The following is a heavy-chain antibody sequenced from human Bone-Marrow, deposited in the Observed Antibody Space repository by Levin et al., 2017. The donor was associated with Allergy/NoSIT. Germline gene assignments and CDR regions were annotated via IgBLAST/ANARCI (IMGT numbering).Heavy chain of an antibody. CDR2: ISYDGSNK. J-gene: IGHJ1*01. D-gene: IGHD2-15*01. V-gene: IGHV3-30*18. CDR3: AKDLRSGGSCIQY. CDR1: GFTFSNSA. Sequence: GGSLRLSCAASGFTFSNSAMHWVRQAPGKGLEWVAVISYDGSNKYYGDSVKGRFSISRDNTKNTISLQMNSLTTGDTAVYYCAKDLRSGGSCIQYWGQGTRVIVSS.